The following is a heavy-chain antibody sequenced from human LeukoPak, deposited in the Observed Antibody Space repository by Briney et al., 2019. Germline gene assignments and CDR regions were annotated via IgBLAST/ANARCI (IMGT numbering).Heavy chain of an antibody. Sequence: GGSLRLSCAASGFSFGDYAMHWVRQAPGKGLEWVSGISWNSDRIGYADSVKGRFTISRENAKNSLYLQMNSLRPEDTALYYCAKLGLPSSSGWIHYFDYWGQGTLVTVPS. V-gene: IGHV3-9*01. J-gene: IGHJ4*02. CDR1: GFSFGDYA. CDR3: AKLGLPSSSGWIHYFDY. D-gene: IGHD6-19*01. CDR2: ISWNSDRI.